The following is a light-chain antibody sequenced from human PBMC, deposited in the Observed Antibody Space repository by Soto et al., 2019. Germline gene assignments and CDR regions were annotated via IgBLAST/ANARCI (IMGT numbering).Light chain of an antibody. J-gene: IGKJ5*01. CDR1: QSVTSSY. CDR3: QQYSSSSPIT. CDR2: GAS. Sequence: ETVLTQSPGTLSLSPGERATLSCRASQSVTSSYLAWYQQKPGQAPRLLIHGASRRATGIPDRFSGSGSGTDFTLTISRLEPEDFAVYYCQQYSSSSPITFGQGTRLEIK. V-gene: IGKV3-20*01.